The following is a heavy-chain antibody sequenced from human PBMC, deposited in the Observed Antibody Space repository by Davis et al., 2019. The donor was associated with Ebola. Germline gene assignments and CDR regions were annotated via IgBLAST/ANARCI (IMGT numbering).Heavy chain of an antibody. J-gene: IGHJ4*02. CDR1: GFPLSSYA. CDR3: ARGSENWNYVDS. V-gene: IGHV3-30*14. Sequence: GGPLRLSCAASGFPLSSYAMHWVRQAPGKGLEWVAVISYDGSNKYYTDSVKGRFTISRDIAKNSLYLHMKNLRDEDTAVYYCARGSENWNYVDSWGKGTLVTVSS. CDR2: ISYDGSNK. D-gene: IGHD1-7*01.